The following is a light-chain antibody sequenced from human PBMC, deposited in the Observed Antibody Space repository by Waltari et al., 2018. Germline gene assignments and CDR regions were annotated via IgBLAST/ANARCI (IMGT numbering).Light chain of an antibody. V-gene: IGLV2-14*01. CDR2: EVS. Sequence: QSALTQPASVSGSPGQSITISCTGPSSDVGGYNYVSRYQQHPGKAPKLMIYEVSNRPSGVSNRFSGSKSGNTASLTISGLQAEDEADYYCSSYTSSSTPYVFGTGTKVTVL. CDR3: SSYTSSSTPYV. J-gene: IGLJ1*01. CDR1: SSDVGGYNY.